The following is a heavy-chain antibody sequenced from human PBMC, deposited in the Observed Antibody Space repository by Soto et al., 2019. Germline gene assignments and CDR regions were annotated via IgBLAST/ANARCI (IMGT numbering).Heavy chain of an antibody. J-gene: IGHJ3*02. Sequence: GGSLRLSCAASGFTFSSYGMHWVRQAPGKGLEWVAVIWYDGSNKYYADSVKGRFTISRDNSKNTLYLQMNSLRAEDTAVYYCARPSEQQLVYDAFDIWGQGTMVTVSS. CDR1: GFTFSSYG. D-gene: IGHD6-13*01. V-gene: IGHV3-33*01. CDR2: IWYDGSNK. CDR3: ARPSEQQLVYDAFDI.